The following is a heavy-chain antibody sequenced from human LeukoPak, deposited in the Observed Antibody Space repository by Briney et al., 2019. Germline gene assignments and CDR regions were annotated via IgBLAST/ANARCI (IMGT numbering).Heavy chain of an antibody. CDR1: GGSISSSSYY. V-gene: IGHV4-39*01. CDR3: ARHYYDSSGYRSNWFDP. CDR2: IYYSGST. J-gene: IGHJ5*02. D-gene: IGHD3-22*01. Sequence: SETLSLTCTVSGGSISSSSYYWGWIRQPPGKGLEWIGSIYYSGSTYYNPSLKSRVTISVDTSKNQFSLKLSSATAADAAVYYCARHYYDSSGYRSNWFDPWGQGTLVTVSS.